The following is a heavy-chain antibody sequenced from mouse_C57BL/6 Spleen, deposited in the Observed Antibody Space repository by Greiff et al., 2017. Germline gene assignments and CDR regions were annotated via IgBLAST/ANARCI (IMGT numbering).Heavy chain of an antibody. J-gene: IGHJ2*01. CDR3: ARRDYDAVDY. Sequence: EVQLQESGGGLVKPGGSLKLSCAASGFTFSDYGMHWVRQAPEKGLEWVAYISSGSSTIYYADTVKGRFTISRDNAKNTLFLQMTSLRSEDTAMYYCARRDYDAVDYWGQGTTLTVSS. V-gene: IGHV5-17*01. CDR2: ISSGSSTI. CDR1: GFTFSDYG. D-gene: IGHD2-4*01.